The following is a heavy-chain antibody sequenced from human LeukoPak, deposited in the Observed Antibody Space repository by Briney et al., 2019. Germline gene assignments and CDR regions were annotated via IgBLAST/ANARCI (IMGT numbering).Heavy chain of an antibody. D-gene: IGHD4-17*01. CDR2: IIPILGIA. V-gene: IGHV1-69*02. CDR3: ARGSYGEGAVRNNWFDP. Sequence: VASVKVSCKSSGGTFSSYTTSWVRQAPGQGLEWMGRIIPILGIANYAQKFQGRVTITADKSTSTAYMELSSLRSEDTAVYYCARGSYGEGAVRNNWFDPWGQGTLVTASS. CDR1: GGTFSSYT. J-gene: IGHJ5*02.